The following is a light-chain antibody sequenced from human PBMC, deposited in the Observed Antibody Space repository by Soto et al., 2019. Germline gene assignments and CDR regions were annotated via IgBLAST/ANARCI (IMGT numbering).Light chain of an antibody. J-gene: IGLJ2*01. Sequence: QSVLTQPPSVSGAPGQRVTISCTGSSSNIGAGYDVHWYQQLPGTAPKLLIYGNSNRPSGVSDRFSGSKSGTSASLAITGRHAEEEADYYSQSYDSSLSVVFGGGTKLTVL. V-gene: IGLV1-40*01. CDR3: QSYDSSLSVV. CDR1: SSNIGAGYD. CDR2: GNS.